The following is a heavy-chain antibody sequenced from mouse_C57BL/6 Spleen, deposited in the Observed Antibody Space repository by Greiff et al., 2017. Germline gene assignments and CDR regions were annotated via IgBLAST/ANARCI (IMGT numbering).Heavy chain of an antibody. Sequence: QVQLKQPGAELVRPGTSVKLSCKASGYTFTSYWMHWVKQRPGQGLEWIGVIDPSDSYTNYNQKFKGKATLTVDTSSSTAYMQLSSLTSEDSAVYYCARDMTTGAMDYWGQGTSVTVSS. CDR1: GYTFTSYW. CDR3: ARDMTTGAMDY. V-gene: IGHV1-59*01. J-gene: IGHJ4*01. CDR2: IDPSDSYT.